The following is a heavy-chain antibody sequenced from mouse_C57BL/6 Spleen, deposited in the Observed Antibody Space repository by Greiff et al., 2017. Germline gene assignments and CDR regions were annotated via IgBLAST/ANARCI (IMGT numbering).Heavy chain of an antibody. V-gene: IGHV1-69*01. D-gene: IGHD1-1*01. CDR3: ARGATTVVATKAMDY. CDR1: GYTFTSYW. Sequence: QVQLQQPGAELVMPGASVKLSCKASGYTFTSYWMHWVKQRPGQGLEWIGEIDPSDSYTNYNQKFKGKSTLTVDKSSSTAYMQLSSLTSEDSAVYYGARGATTVVATKAMDYWGQGTSVTVSS. J-gene: IGHJ4*01. CDR2: IDPSDSYT.